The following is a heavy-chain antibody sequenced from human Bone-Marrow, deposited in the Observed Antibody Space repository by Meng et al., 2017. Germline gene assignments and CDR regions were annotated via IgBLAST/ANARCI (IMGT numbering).Heavy chain of an antibody. D-gene: IGHD3-22*01. Sequence: GESLKISCAASGFTFSSYSMNWVRQAPGKGLEWVSSISSSSSYIYYADSVKGRFTISRDNAKNSLYLQMNSLRAEDTAVYYCARDVRAWVVTDYDFDYWGQGTLVTVSS. CDR2: ISSSSSYI. J-gene: IGHJ4*02. CDR3: ARDVRAWVVTDYDFDY. V-gene: IGHV3-21*01. CDR1: GFTFSSYS.